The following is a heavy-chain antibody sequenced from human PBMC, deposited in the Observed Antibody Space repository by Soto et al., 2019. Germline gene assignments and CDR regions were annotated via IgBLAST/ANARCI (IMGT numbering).Heavy chain of an antibody. V-gene: IGHV3-23*01. CDR1: GFTFSSYA. CDR2: ISGSGGST. D-gene: IGHD3-3*01. J-gene: IGHJ4*02. CDR3: AKPGDFWSGFVDY. Sequence: EVQLLESGGGLVQPGGSLRLSCAASGFTFSSYAMSWVRQAPGKGLELVSAISGSGGSTYYADSVKGRFTISRDNSKNTLDLQLNSQRAVKTAVYYCAKPGDFWSGFVDYWGKGNLDTVSP.